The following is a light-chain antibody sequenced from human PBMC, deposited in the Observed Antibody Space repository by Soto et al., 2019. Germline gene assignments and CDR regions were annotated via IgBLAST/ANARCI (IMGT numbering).Light chain of an antibody. CDR3: NSYTSKSTGV. CDR1: SSDIGSYPY. Sequence: QSALTQPASVSGSPGQSITISCTGTSSDIGSYPYVSWYQQHPGKVPKLMIYEVDNRPSGVSNRFSGSKSGNTASLTISGLQAEDEADYYCNSYTSKSTGVFGTGTKLTVL. CDR2: EVD. V-gene: IGLV2-14*01. J-gene: IGLJ1*01.